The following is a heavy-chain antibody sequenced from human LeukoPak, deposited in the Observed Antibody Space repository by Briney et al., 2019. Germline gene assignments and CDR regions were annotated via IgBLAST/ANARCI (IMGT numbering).Heavy chain of an antibody. Sequence: GGSLRLSCAASGFTFSSYWMHWVRQAPGKGLVWVSHINSDGSSTSYADSVKGRFTISRDNAKNALYLQMNSLRAEDTAVYYCARAPYYYDSSGYGDAFDIWGQGTMVTVSS. CDR1: GFTFSSYW. CDR3: ARAPYYYDSSGYGDAFDI. CDR2: INSDGSST. D-gene: IGHD3-22*01. V-gene: IGHV3-74*01. J-gene: IGHJ3*02.